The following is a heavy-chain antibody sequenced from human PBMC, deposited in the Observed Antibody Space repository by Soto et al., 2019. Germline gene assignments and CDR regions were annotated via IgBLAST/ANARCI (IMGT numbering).Heavy chain of an antibody. CDR2: ITWDGGST. CDR1: GFTFDDYS. V-gene: IGHV3-43*01. CDR3: AKGGPGGHFDY. J-gene: IGHJ4*02. D-gene: IGHD2-8*02. Sequence: GGSLRLSCAASGFTFDDYSMHWFRQAPGKDLEWVALITWDGGSTYYAESVKGRFTISRDNRKNSLHLQMNSLTTEDTALYYCAKGGPGGHFDYWGQGTLVTVSS.